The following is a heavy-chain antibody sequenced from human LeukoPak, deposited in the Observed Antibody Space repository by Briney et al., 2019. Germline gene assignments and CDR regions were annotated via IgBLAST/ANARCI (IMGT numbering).Heavy chain of an antibody. CDR3: AREAYCSSTSCYDAFDI. CDR1: GGSISSHY. CDR2: IYYSGST. Sequence: SETLSLTCTVSGGSISSHYWSWIRQPPGKGLEWIGYIYYSGSTNYSPSLKSRVTISVDTSKNQFSLKLSSVTAADTAVYYCAREAYCSSTSCYDAFDIWGQGTMVTVSS. J-gene: IGHJ3*02. D-gene: IGHD2-2*01. V-gene: IGHV4-59*11.